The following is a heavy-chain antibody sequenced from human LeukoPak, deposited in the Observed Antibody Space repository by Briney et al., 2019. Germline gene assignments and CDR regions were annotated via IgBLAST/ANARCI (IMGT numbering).Heavy chain of an antibody. V-gene: IGHV5-51*01. CDR3: ARLLRWESSEEDY. Sequence: GGSLKISCKGSGYSFTSYWIGWVRQMPGEGLEWMGIIYPGDSDTRYSPSFQGQVTISADKSISTAYLQWSSLKASDTAMYYCARLLRWESSEEDYWGQGTLVTVSS. D-gene: IGHD4-23*01. CDR2: IYPGDSDT. CDR1: GYSFTSYW. J-gene: IGHJ4*02.